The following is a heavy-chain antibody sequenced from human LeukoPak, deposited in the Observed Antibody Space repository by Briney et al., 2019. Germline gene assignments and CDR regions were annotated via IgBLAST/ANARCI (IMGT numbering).Heavy chain of an antibody. D-gene: IGHD3-16*02. CDR2: SRNKANSYTT. CDR1: GFTFSSYA. J-gene: IGHJ4*02. CDR3: IRASSNFYSDY. V-gene: IGHV3-72*01. Sequence: GGSLRLSCAASGFTFSSYAMSWVRQAPGEGLEWVGRSRNKANSYTTEYAASVKGRFTISRDDSKNSVHLQLNSLKTEDTAVYYCIRASSNFYSDYWGQGTLVTVSS.